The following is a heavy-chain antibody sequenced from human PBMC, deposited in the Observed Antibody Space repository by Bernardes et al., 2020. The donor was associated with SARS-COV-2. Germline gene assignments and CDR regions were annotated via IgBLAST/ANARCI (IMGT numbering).Heavy chain of an antibody. Sequence: SETLSLTCTVSGGSISSSSYYWGWIRQPPGKGLEWTGSIHYSGSTYYNPSLKSRVTISVDTSKNQFSLKLSSVTAADTAVYYCASDLKIVVPAAIGGDYYYYYGMDVWGQGTTVTVSS. CDR2: IHYSGST. V-gene: IGHV4-39*01. CDR1: GGSISSSSYY. D-gene: IGHD2-2*01. J-gene: IGHJ6*02. CDR3: ASDLKIVVPAAIGGDYYYYYGMDV.